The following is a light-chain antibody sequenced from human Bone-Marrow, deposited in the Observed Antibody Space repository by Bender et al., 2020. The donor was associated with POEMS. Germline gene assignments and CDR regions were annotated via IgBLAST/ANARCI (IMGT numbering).Light chain of an antibody. CDR2: HDS. J-gene: IGLJ3*02. V-gene: IGLV3-21*04. Sequence: YVLTQPPSVSVAPGKTASITCGGNNLGSKGVHWYRQRPGQAPVLVMYHDSDRPSGIPERFSGSSSGNTATLSISRVEAGDEADYYCQVWDTGSDQQVFGGGTTLTVL. CDR1: NLGSKG. CDR3: QVWDTGSDQQV.